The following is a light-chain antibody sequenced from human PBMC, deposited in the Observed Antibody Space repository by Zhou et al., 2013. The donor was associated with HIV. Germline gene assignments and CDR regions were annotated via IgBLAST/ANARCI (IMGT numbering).Light chain of an antibody. Sequence: DIQMTQSPSTVSASVGESVTITCRASQSISSWLAWYQQKPGKAPKLLIYKASSLESGVPSRFSGSGSRTDFTLTISSLQPEDFATYYCQQYNSYPYTFGQGTKLEIK. CDR3: QQYNSYPYT. CDR2: KAS. V-gene: IGKV1-5*03. CDR1: QSISSW. J-gene: IGKJ2*01.